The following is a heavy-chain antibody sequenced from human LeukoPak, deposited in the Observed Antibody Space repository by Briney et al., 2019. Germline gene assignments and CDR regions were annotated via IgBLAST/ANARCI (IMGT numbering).Heavy chain of an antibody. CDR2: ISGSDGST. J-gene: IGHJ1*01. Sequence: GGSLRLSCAASGFTFSSYAMSWVRQAPGKGLEWVSAISGSDGSTYYADSVKGRFTISRDNSKNTLYLQMNSLRAEDTAVYYCAKQHVLYYYGSGSYRGIQYFQHWGQGTLVTVSS. CDR3: AKQHVLYYYGSGSYRGIQYFQH. V-gene: IGHV3-23*01. D-gene: IGHD3-10*01. CDR1: GFTFSSYA.